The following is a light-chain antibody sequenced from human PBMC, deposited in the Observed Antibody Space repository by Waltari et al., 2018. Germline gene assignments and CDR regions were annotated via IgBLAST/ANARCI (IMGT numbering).Light chain of an antibody. CDR1: SSDVGGYNY. Sequence: QSALTQPASVSGSPGQSITISCTGTSSDVGGYNYVVWYQQHPGKAPKLMIYDVSKRPSGVSNRFSGSKSGNTASLTISGLQAEDEADYYCCSYAGSSTFYVFGTGTKVTVL. CDR2: DVS. V-gene: IGLV2-23*02. CDR3: CSYAGSSTFYV. J-gene: IGLJ1*01.